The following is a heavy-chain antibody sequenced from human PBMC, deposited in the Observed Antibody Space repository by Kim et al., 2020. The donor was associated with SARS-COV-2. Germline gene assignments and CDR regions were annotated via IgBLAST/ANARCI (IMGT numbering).Heavy chain of an antibody. CDR1: GYTFSTYY. Sequence: ASVKVSCKASGYTFSTYYLHWVRQAPGQGPEWMGMINPNGDITTYAQNFQGRLTVTRDTSTSTLYMELSSLTSEDTAVYFCARKGPTSQWYLQYWGQGTLVTVSS. CDR3: ARKGPTSQWYLQY. D-gene: IGHD1-26*01. V-gene: IGHV1-46*01. CDR2: INPNGDIT. J-gene: IGHJ1*01.